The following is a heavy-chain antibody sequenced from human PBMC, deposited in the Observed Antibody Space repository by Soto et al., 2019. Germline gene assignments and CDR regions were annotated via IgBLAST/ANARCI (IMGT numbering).Heavy chain of an antibody. D-gene: IGHD2-8*02. CDR3: ARDKITGLFDY. CDR2: INHSGST. CDR1: GGSFSCYY. V-gene: IGHV4-34*01. Sequence: SETLSLTCAVYGGSFSCYYWTWIRQPPGTGLEWIGEINHSGSTNYNPSLKSRVTISVDTSKNQFSLKLTSVTAADTAVYYCARDKITGLFDYWGQGTLVTRLL. J-gene: IGHJ4*02.